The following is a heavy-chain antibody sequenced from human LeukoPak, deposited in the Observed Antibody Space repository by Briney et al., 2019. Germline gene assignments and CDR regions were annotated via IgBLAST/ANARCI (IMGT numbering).Heavy chain of an antibody. CDR1: GYSFTSYW. V-gene: IGHV5-51*01. J-gene: IGHJ4*02. CDR2: IYPGDSDT. CDR3: ARRGHYYDSSGYYDY. Sequence: AGESLKISSKGSGYSFTSYWIGWVRQMPGKGLEWMGIIYPGDSDTRYSPSFQGQVTISADKSISTAYLQWSSLKASDTAMYYCARRGHYYDSSGYYDYWGQGTLGTVSS. D-gene: IGHD3-22*01.